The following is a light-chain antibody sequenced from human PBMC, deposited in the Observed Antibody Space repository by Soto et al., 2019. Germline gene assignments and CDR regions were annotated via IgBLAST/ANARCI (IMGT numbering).Light chain of an antibody. CDR3: SSYTSSSTPHYV. Sequence: QSALTQPASVSGSPGQSITISCTGTSSDVGGYNYVSWYQQHPGKAPKLMIYDVSNRPSGVSNRFSASKSGNTASLTISGLQAEDEADYYCSSYTSSSTPHYVFGTGTKLTVL. CDR2: DVS. CDR1: SSDVGGYNY. V-gene: IGLV2-14*01. J-gene: IGLJ1*01.